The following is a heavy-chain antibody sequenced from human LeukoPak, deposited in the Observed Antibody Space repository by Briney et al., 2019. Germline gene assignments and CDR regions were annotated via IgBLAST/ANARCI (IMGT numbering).Heavy chain of an antibody. D-gene: IGHD1-26*01. CDR1: GFTVSSNY. CDR3: AREEAIVGATKGLDY. V-gene: IGHV3-66*01. Sequence: AGGSLRLSCAASGFTVSSNYMSWVRQAPGKGLEWVSAIYSGGSTYYADSVKGRFTISRDNSKNTLYLQMNSLRAEDTAVYYCAREEAIVGATKGLDYWGQGTLVTVSS. CDR2: IYSGGST. J-gene: IGHJ4*02.